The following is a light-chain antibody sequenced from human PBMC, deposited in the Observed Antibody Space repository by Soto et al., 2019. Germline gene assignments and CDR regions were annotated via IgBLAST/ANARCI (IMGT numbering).Light chain of an antibody. V-gene: IGLV2-14*01. CDR3: SSYASSNTYV. J-gene: IGLJ1*01. CDR1: SSDVGGYNY. Sequence: QSALTQPASVSGSPGQSITISCTGTSSDVGGYNYVSWYQQHPGKAPKLMIYEVSNRASGVSNRFSGSKAGNTASLNISGLLAEDEADYYCSSYASSNTYVFGSGTKVTVL. CDR2: EVS.